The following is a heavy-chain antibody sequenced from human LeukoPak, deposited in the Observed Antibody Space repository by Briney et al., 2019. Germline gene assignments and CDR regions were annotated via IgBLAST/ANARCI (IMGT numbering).Heavy chain of an antibody. CDR1: GFIFSSYA. V-gene: IGHV3-23*01. Sequence: GGSLRLSCAASGFIFSSYAMSWVRQAPGKGLEWVSVISGSGGSTYYADSVKGRFTISRDNAKNTLFLQMNSLRAEDTAVYYCARGSSMTDYWGQGTQVTVSS. J-gene: IGHJ4*02. CDR2: ISGSGGST. D-gene: IGHD2-21*01. CDR3: ARGSSMTDY.